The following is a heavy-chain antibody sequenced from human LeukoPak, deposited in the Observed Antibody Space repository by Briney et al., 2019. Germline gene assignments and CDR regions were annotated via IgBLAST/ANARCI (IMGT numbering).Heavy chain of an antibody. CDR3: ARDKDSSWIH. CDR2: ISSSSSYI. J-gene: IGHJ4*02. D-gene: IGHD6-13*01. CDR1: GFTFSNAW. V-gene: IGHV3-21*01. Sequence: GGSLRLSCAASGFTFSNAWMSWVRQAPGKGLEWVSSISSSSSYIYYADSVKGRFTISRDNAKNSLYLQMNSLRAEDTAVYYCARDKDSSWIHSGQGSLVTV.